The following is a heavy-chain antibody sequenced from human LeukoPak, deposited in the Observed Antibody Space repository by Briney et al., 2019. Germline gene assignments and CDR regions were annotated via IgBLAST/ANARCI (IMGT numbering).Heavy chain of an antibody. Sequence: SETLSLTCTVSSVSISSSSYYWGWIRQPPGKGLEWIGSIYYSGSTYYNPSLKSRVTISVDTSKNQFSLKLSSVTAADTAVYYCAISWGTVTMDYWGQGTLVTVSS. V-gene: IGHV4-39*01. CDR1: SVSISSSSYY. CDR2: IYYSGST. D-gene: IGHD4-17*01. J-gene: IGHJ4*02. CDR3: AISWGTVTMDY.